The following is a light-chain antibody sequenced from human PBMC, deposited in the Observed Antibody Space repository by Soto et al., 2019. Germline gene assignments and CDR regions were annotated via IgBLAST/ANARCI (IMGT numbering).Light chain of an antibody. J-gene: IGKJ1*01. CDR2: AAS. CDR3: HQAHSFPQT. Sequence: DIQMTQTPPTLSGYVGDRVTITCRASQSISSCGAWYQQKPGTATKLLIYAASSLKSGVPSRSSGSGSGTDSTLTLTSLHPEAFATSYCHQAHSFPQTFGQGTKVDI. CDR1: QSISSC. V-gene: IGKV1-12*01.